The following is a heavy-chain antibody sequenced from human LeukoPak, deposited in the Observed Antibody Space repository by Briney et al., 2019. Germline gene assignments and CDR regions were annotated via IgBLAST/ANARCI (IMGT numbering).Heavy chain of an antibody. V-gene: IGHV3-7*01. D-gene: IGHD6-19*01. CDR2: IRQDGSEK. CDR3: ARDAPYSGGCCAFDI. J-gene: IGHJ3*02. Sequence: GGSLRLSCAASGFTFSNYWMSWVRQAPGKGLEWVANIRQDGSEKYYVDSMRGRFTISRDNAKNSLYLQMNSLRSEDTAVYYCARDAPYSGGCCAFDIWGQGTMVTVSS. CDR1: GFTFSNYW.